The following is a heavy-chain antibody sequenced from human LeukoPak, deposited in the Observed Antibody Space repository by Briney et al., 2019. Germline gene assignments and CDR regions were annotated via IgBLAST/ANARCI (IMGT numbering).Heavy chain of an antibody. J-gene: IGHJ5*02. CDR2: IYYSGST. CDR3: ASHIKVGAGGYGWFDP. D-gene: IGHD1-26*01. Sequence: SETLSLTCTVSGGSISSSSYYWGWIRQPPGKGLEWIGSIYYSGSTYYNPSLKSRVTISVDTSKNQFSLKLSSVTAADTAVYYCASHIKVGAGGYGWFDPWGQGTLVTVSS. V-gene: IGHV4-39*07. CDR1: GGSISSSSYY.